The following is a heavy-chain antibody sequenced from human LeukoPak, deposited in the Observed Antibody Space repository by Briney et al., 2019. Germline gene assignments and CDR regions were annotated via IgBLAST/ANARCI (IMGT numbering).Heavy chain of an antibody. D-gene: IGHD2-15*01. CDR2: ISGDGGST. J-gene: IGHJ4*02. CDR3: AKDYYSAWPLDY. CDR1: GFTFDEYD. V-gene: IGHV3-43*02. Sequence: PGGSLRLSCAASGFTFDEYDMHWVRQIPGKGLEWVSLISGDGGSTYYADSVKGRFTISRDNSKNSLYLQMNSLRPEDTTLYYCAKDYYSAWPLDYWGQGTLVTVSS.